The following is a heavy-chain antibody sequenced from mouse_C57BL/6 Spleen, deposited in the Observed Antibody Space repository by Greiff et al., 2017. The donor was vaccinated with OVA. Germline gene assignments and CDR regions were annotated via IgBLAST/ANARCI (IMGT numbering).Heavy chain of an antibody. CDR1: GFTFSDYG. CDR2: ISSGSSSI. D-gene: IGHD2-1*01. CDR3: ARDGNFYYYAMDY. V-gene: IGHV5-17*01. J-gene: IGHJ4*01. Sequence: EVMLVESGGGLVKPGGSLTLSCAASGFTFSDYGMHWVRQAPVQGLEWVAYISSGSSSIYYADTVKGRFTISRDNAKNTLFLQMNSLRSEDTAMDYCARDGNFYYYAMDYWGQGTSVTVSS.